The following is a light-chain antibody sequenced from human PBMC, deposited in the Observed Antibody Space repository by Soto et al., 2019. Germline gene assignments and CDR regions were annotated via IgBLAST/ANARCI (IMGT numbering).Light chain of an antibody. CDR3: QQTYSSPIT. CDR1: QNVGTW. V-gene: IGKV1-39*01. J-gene: IGKJ5*01. Sequence: DIQMTQSPSTLSASFGDRVTINCRASQNVGTWLAWYQQKPGKDPNLLISDAPILQSGVPSRFSGSGSGTDFTLTISNLQPEDFAGYYCQQTYSSPITFGQGTRLEIK. CDR2: DAP.